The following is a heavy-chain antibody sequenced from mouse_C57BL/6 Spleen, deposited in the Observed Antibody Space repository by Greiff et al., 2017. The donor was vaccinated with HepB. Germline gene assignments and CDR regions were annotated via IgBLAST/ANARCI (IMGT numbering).Heavy chain of an antibody. CDR2: ISSGGSYT. CDR3: ARHRADSSGFYAMDY. J-gene: IGHJ4*01. Sequence: EVMLVESGGDLVKPGGSLKLSCAASGFTFSSYGMSWVRQTPDKRLEWVATISSGGSYTYYPDSVKGRFTISRDNAKNTLYLQMSSLKSEDTAMYYCARHRADSSGFYAMDYWGQGTSVTVSS. CDR1: GFTFSSYG. D-gene: IGHD3-2*02. V-gene: IGHV5-6*01.